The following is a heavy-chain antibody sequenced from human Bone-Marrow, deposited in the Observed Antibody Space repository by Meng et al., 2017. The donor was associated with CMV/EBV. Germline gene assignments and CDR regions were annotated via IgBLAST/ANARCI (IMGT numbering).Heavy chain of an antibody. CDR2: ILNSGAT. Sequence: CPVSGASFRPNTFYWGWIRQPPGKGLEWIGHILNSGATSYNPSLKTRVTISVDMSKNQFSLNLNSVTAADTAVYYCANYRFASMMDYWGQGILVTVSS. D-gene: IGHD3-22*01. J-gene: IGHJ4*02. V-gene: IGHV4-39*07. CDR3: ANYRFASMMDY. CDR1: GASFRPNTFY.